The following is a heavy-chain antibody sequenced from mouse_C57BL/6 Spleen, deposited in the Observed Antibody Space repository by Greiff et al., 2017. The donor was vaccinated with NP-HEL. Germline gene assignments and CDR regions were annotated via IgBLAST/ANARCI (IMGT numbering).Heavy chain of an antibody. V-gene: IGHV5-17*01. Sequence: EVMLVESGGGLVKPGGSLKLSCAASGFTFSDYGMHWVRQAPEKGLEWVAYISSGSSTIYYADTVKGRFTISRDNAKNTLFLQMTSLRSEDTAMYYCARWNDALYAMDYWGQGTSVTVSS. CDR1: GFTFSDYG. CDR3: ARWNDALYAMDY. D-gene: IGHD2-12*01. CDR2: ISSGSSTI. J-gene: IGHJ4*01.